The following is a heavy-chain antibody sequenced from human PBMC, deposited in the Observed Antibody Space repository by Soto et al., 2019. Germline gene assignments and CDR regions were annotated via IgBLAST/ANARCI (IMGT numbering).Heavy chain of an antibody. CDR3: ARPYCVGDCHT. V-gene: IGHV4-39*01. CDR2: IYYSGST. Sequence: QLQLQESGPGLVKPSETLSLTCTVSGGSISSSSYYWGWIRQPPGKGLEWIGSIYYSGSTYYNPSLKSRVTISVDTSKNQFSLKLSSATATDTAVYYCARPYCVGDCHTWGQGTLVTVSS. D-gene: IGHD2-21*02. J-gene: IGHJ5*02. CDR1: GGSISSSSYY.